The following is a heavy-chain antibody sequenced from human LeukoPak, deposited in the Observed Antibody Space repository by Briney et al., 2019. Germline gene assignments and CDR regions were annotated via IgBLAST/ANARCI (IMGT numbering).Heavy chain of an antibody. CDR3: ARARRGIAAAYEL. D-gene: IGHD6-13*01. J-gene: IGHJ3*01. Sequence: GGSLRLSCAASGFTVSSNYMSWVRQAPGKGLEWVSVIYSGGSTYYADSVKGRFTISRDNSKNTLYLQMNSLRAKDTAVYYCARARRGIAAAYELWGQGTMVTVSS. V-gene: IGHV3-53*01. CDR2: IYSGGST. CDR1: GFTVSSNY.